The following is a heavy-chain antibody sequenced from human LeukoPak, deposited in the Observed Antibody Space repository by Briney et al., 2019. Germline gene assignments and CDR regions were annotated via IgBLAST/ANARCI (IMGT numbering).Heavy chain of an antibody. CDR3: AKDRCSNGIGCFYYYMDV. Sequence: KPGGSLRLSCAASGFTFSSYSMNWVRQAPGKGLEWVSSISSSSSYIYYADSVKGRFTISRDNAKSSLFLQMDSLRAEDTAVYYCAKDRCSNGIGCFYYYMDVWGKGTTVTISS. CDR2: ISSSSSYI. V-gene: IGHV3-21*01. J-gene: IGHJ6*03. D-gene: IGHD2-8*01. CDR1: GFTFSSYS.